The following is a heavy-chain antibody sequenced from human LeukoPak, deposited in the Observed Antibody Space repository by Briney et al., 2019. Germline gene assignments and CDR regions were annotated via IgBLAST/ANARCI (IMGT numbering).Heavy chain of an antibody. D-gene: IGHD2-8*01. CDR1: GFTFSSYS. J-gene: IGHJ3*02. V-gene: IGHV3-21*01. CDR2: ISSSSSFI. CDR3: AREVTKAFDI. Sequence: GGSLRLSCAASGFTFSSYSMDWVRQAPGKGLEWVSSISSSSSFIYYADSVKGRFTISRDNAKNSLYLQMNSLNAEDTAVYYCAREVTKAFDIWGQGTMVTVSS.